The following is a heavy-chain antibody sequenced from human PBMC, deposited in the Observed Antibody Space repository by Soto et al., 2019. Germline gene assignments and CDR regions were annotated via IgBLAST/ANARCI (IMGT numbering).Heavy chain of an antibody. CDR2: TYYRSKWYN. J-gene: IGHJ4*02. CDR1: GDSVSSNSAA. Sequence: PSETLSLTCAISGDSVSSNSAAWNWIRQSPSRGLEWLGRTYYRSKWYNDYAVSVRSRITINPDTSKNHFSLQLNSVTPEDTAVYYCARLAPGGSGGGGDYWGQGTLVTVSS. CDR3: ARLAPGGSGGGGDY. D-gene: IGHD6-19*01. V-gene: IGHV6-1*01.